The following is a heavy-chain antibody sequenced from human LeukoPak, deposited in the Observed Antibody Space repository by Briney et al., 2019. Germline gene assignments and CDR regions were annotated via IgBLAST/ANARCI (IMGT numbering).Heavy chain of an antibody. V-gene: IGHV1-18*01. CDR3: ARVGNEYSSSWYWFDP. Sequence: ASVKVSCKASGYTFTSYGISWVRQAPGQGLEWMGWISAYNGNTNYAQKLQGRVTMTTDTSTSTAYMELRSLRSDDTAVYYCARVGNEYSSSWYWFDPWGQGTPVTVSS. D-gene: IGHD6-13*01. CDR2: ISAYNGNT. CDR1: GYTFTSYG. J-gene: IGHJ5*02.